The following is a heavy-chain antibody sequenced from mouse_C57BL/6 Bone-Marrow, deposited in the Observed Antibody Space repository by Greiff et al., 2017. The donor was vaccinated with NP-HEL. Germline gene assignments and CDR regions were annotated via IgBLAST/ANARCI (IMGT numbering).Heavy chain of an antibody. Sequence: EVKLVESGGDLVKPGGSLKLSCAASGFTFSSYGMSWVRQTPDKRLEWVATISSGGSYTYYPDSVKGRFTISRDNAKNTLYLQMSSLKSEDTAMYYCAREEILYGYDLAYWGQGTLVTVSA. CDR2: ISSGGSYT. D-gene: IGHD2-2*01. CDR3: AREEILYGYDLAY. V-gene: IGHV5-6*01. CDR1: GFTFSSYG. J-gene: IGHJ3*01.